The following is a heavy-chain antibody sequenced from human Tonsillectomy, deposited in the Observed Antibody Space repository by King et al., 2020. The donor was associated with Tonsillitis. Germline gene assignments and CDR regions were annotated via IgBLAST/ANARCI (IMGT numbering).Heavy chain of an antibody. Sequence: VQLVQSGAEVKKPGASVKVSCKASDYSFTSFGISWVRQAPGQGLEWMGWISAYNGNTNYAQKFQGKVTMTTDTSTGTAYMELRSLRSDDTAVYYCARQGRVKTNSYDRRGYSDAFDIWGQGTMVTVSS. J-gene: IGHJ3*02. CDR3: ARQGRVKTNSYDRRGYSDAFDI. D-gene: IGHD3-22*01. V-gene: IGHV1-18*01. CDR1: DYSFTSFG. CDR2: ISAYNGNT.